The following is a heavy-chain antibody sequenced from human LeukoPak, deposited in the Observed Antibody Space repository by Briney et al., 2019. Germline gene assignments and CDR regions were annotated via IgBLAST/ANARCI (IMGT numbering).Heavy chain of an antibody. V-gene: IGHV3-23*01. CDR1: GFTFSSYA. CDR3: AKDHEYSYHSPMGYFDH. Sequence: GGSLRLSCAASGFTFSSYAMSWVRQAPGKGLEWVSVIGGSGGNTYYAESVKGRLTISRENSKNTLYLQMNSLRAEDTAVYYCAKDHEYSYHSPMGYFDHWGQGTLVTVSS. J-gene: IGHJ4*02. CDR2: IGGSGGNT. D-gene: IGHD5-18*01.